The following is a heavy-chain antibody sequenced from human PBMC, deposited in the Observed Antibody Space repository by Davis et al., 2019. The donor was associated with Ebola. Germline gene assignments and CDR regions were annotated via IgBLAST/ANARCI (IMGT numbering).Heavy chain of an antibody. J-gene: IGHJ4*02. Sequence: RGSLRLSCAASGFTFSNAWMNWVRQAPGKGLEWVGRIKSKTDGGTTDYAAPVKGRFTISRDDSKNTLYLQMNSLKTEDTAVYYCTTRDYGHTYYYDSSGYRGFDYWGQGTLVTVSS. D-gene: IGHD3-22*01. CDR2: IKSKTDGGTT. CDR1: GFTFSNAW. CDR3: TTRDYGHTYYYDSSGYRGFDY. V-gene: IGHV3-15*07.